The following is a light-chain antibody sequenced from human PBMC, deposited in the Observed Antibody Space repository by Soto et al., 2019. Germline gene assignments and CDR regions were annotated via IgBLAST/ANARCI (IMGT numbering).Light chain of an antibody. CDR1: QSINSF. Sequence: EIVLTQSPGTLSLSPAEGAXRXXRASQSINSFLAWYQQRRGQAPRLLIHGASNRATGIPDRFSGSGSGTDFTLTISRLEPEDFAVYYCQQYGGSPRTFGQGTKVDI. J-gene: IGKJ1*01. V-gene: IGKV3-20*01. CDR2: GAS. CDR3: QQYGGSPRT.